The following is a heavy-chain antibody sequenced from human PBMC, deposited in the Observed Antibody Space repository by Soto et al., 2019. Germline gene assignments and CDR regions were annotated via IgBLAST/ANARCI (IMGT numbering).Heavy chain of an antibody. CDR2: ISSSGTTE. Sequence: QVQLVESGGGLVKPGGSLRLSCAASGFTFSGYYMSWIRQAPGKGLEWISYISSSGTTENYADSVKGRFTVSRDNAKHSLYLQVKGLRAEDTAVYYCARDRGAVVGQYFDYWGQGTLVTVS. CDR1: GFTFSGYY. V-gene: IGHV3-11*01. CDR3: ARDRGAVVGQYFDY. D-gene: IGHD6-19*01. J-gene: IGHJ4*02.